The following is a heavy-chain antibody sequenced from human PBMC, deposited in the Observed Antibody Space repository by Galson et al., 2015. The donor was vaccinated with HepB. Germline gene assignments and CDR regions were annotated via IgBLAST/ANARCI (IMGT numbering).Heavy chain of an antibody. CDR2: ISAYNGNT. Sequence: SVKVSCKASGYTFTSYGISWVRQAPGQGLEWMGWISAYNGNTNYAQKLQGRVTMTTDTSTSTVYMELRSLRSDDTAVYYCARDPSSKDTAPRGNWFDPWGQGTLVTVSS. CDR3: ARDPSSKDTAPRGNWFDP. D-gene: IGHD5-18*01. CDR1: GYTFTSYG. J-gene: IGHJ5*02. V-gene: IGHV1-18*04.